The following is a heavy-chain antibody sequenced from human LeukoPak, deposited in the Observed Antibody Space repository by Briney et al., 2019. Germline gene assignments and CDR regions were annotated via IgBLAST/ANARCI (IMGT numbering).Heavy chain of an antibody. CDR3: ARVAYSSSWYPHGMDV. J-gene: IGHJ6*02. Sequence: PSETLSLTCTVSGGSISSYYWSWIRQPPGKGLEWIGYIYYGGSTNYNPSLKSRVTISVDTSKNQFSLKLSSVTAADTAVYYCARVAYSSSWYPHGMDVWGQGTTVTVSS. CDR2: IYYGGST. CDR1: GGSISSYY. D-gene: IGHD6-13*01. V-gene: IGHV4-59*01.